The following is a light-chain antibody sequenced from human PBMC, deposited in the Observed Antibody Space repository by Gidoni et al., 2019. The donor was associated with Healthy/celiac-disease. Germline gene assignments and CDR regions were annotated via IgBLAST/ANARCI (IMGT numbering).Light chain of an antibody. J-gene: IGKJ2*01. CDR2: DPA. V-gene: IGKV3-11*01. CDR1: QSVSSD. CDR3: QQRSNWPPYT. Sequence: EIVLTQSPATLSLSPGERATLSCRASQSVSSDLACYQQKPGQAPRLLLYDPANRATGVPARFSGSGSGTDFTLTISSLEPEDYAGYYCQQRSNWPPYTFGQGTKLEIK.